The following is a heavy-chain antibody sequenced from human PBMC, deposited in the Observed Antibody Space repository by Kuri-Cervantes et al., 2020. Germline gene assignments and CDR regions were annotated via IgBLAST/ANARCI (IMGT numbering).Heavy chain of an antibody. CDR1: GFTFSSYG. D-gene: IGHD3-3*01. CDR3: ARDSGFGIFGVVTYYFDY. CDR2: IWYDGSNK. Sequence: GESLKISCVASGFTFSSYGMHWVRQAPGKGLEWVAVIWYDGSNKYYADSVKGRFTISRDNSKNTLYLQMNSLRAEDTAVYYCARDSGFGIFGVVTYYFDYWGQGTLVTVSS. J-gene: IGHJ4*02. V-gene: IGHV3-33*01.